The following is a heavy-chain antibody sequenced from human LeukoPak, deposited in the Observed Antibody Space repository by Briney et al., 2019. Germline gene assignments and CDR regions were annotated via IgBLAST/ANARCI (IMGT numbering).Heavy chain of an antibody. J-gene: IGHJ4*02. CDR2: IVVGSGNT. Sequence: ASVKVSCKASGFTFTSSAMQWVRQARGQRLEWIGWIVVGSGNTNYAQKFQERVTITRDMSTSTAYMELSSLRSEDTAVYYCAAVPPRILNLVYFDYWGQGTLVTVSS. CDR1: GFTFTSSA. V-gene: IGHV1-58*02. CDR3: AAVPPRILNLVYFDY. D-gene: IGHD2-15*01.